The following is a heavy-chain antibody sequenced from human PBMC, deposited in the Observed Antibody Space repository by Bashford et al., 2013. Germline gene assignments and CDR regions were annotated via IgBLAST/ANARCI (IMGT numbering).Heavy chain of an antibody. Sequence: IRQPPGKGLEWIGYIYYSGSTNYNPSLKSRVTISVDTSKNQFSLKLSSVTAADTAVYYCARQYLGLTGLYSDYWGQGTLVTVSS. D-gene: IGHD3-9*01. V-gene: IGHV4-59*08. CDR3: ARQYLGLTGLYSDY. J-gene: IGHJ4*02. CDR2: IYYSGST.